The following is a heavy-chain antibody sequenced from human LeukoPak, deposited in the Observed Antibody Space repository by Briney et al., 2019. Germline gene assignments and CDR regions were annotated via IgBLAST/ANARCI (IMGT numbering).Heavy chain of an antibody. D-gene: IGHD4-17*01. V-gene: IGHV4-34*01. CDR2: INHSGST. CDR3: ARFTVTTRWFDP. CDR1: GGSFSGYY. J-gene: IGHJ5*02. Sequence: PSETLSLTCAVYGGSFSGYYWSWIRQPPGKGLEWIGEINHSGSTNYNPSLKSRVTISVDTSKNQFSLKLSSVTAADTAVYYCARFTVTTRWFDPWGQGTLVTVSS.